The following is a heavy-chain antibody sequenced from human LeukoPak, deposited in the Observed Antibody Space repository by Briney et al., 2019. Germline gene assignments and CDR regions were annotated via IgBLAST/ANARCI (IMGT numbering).Heavy chain of an antibody. J-gene: IGHJ5*02. CDR2: VNPNSGDT. D-gene: IGHD3-3*01. CDR1: GYTFTAHY. Sequence: ASVEVSCKASGYTFTAHYLHWVRQAPGQGLEWMAWVNPNSGDTNYAQKFQGWVTMTRDASISTAYMELSSLRSEDTAVYYCARDLDFWSGYSAPNGWFDPWGQGTLVTVSS. CDR3: ARDLDFWSGYSAPNGWFDP. V-gene: IGHV1-2*04.